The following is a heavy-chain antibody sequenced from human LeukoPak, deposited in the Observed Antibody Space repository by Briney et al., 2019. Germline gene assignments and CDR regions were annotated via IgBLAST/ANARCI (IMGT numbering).Heavy chain of an antibody. CDR1: GGSFSGYY. V-gene: IGHV4-34*01. CDR2: INHSGST. J-gene: IGHJ5*02. Sequence: PSETLSLTCAVYGGSFSGYYWSWIRQPPGKGLEWIGEINHSGSTNYNPSLKSRVTISVVTSKNQFSLKLSSVTAADTAVYYCARGVRRGRWFDPWGQGTLVTVSS. CDR3: ARGVRRGRWFDP.